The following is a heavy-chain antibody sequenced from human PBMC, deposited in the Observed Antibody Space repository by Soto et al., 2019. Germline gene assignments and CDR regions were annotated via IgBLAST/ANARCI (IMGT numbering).Heavy chain of an antibody. Sequence: EVQLVESGGGLIQPGGSLRLSCAASGFTVSSDYMSWVRQAPGKGLEWVSVIYTGGSTYYADSVKGRLTFSRDNSKNTLYLQMNSPRAEDTAVYYWARAYGGNPALFDPWGQGTLVTVSS. J-gene: IGHJ5*02. V-gene: IGHV3-53*01. D-gene: IGHD4-17*01. CDR1: GFTVSSDY. CDR3: ARAYGGNPALFDP. CDR2: IYTGGST.